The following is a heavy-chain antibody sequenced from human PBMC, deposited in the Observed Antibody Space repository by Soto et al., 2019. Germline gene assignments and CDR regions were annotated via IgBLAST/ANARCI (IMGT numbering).Heavy chain of an antibody. V-gene: IGHV4-39*01. CDR1: GGSISSSSYY. J-gene: IGHJ6*02. Sequence: SETLSLTCTVSGGSISSSSYYWGWIRQPPGKGLERIGNVYYGGSTYYSPSLKSRVTISVETSKSQFSLKLSSVTAADTAVYYCAGGDYYHSSGYYFYYYTMDVWGQGTTVTVSS. CDR3: AGGDYYHSSGYYFYYYTMDV. D-gene: IGHD3-22*01. CDR2: VYYGGST.